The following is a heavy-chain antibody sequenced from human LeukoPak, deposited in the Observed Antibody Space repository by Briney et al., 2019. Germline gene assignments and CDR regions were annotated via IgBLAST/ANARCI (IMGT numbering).Heavy chain of an antibody. J-gene: IGHJ4*02. Sequence: SETLSLTCTVSGGSISSYYWSWIRQPPGKGLEWIGYIYYSGSTNYNPSLKSRVTISVDTSKNQFSLKLSSVTAADTAVYYCARAPRGVYYYDSSGYSYYFDYWGQGTLVTVSS. D-gene: IGHD3-22*01. CDR3: ARAPRGVYYYDSSGYSYYFDY. V-gene: IGHV4-59*01. CDR1: GGSISSYY. CDR2: IYYSGST.